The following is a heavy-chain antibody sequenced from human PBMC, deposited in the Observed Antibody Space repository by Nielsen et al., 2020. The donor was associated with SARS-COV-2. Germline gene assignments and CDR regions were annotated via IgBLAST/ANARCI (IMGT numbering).Heavy chain of an antibody. V-gene: IGHV3-15*01. J-gene: IGHJ4*02. CDR3: TSPFYYDSSGYYY. CDR1: GFTFSNAW. Sequence: GESLKISCAASGFTFSNAWMSWVRQAPGKGLEWVGRIKSKTDGGTTDYAAPVKGRFTISRDDSKNTLYLQMNSLKTEDTAVYYCTSPFYYDSSGYYYWGQGTLVTVSS. CDR2: IKSKTDGGTT. D-gene: IGHD3-22*01.